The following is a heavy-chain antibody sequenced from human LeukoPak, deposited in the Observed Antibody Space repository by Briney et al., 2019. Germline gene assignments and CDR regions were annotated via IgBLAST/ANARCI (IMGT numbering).Heavy chain of an antibody. CDR1: GFTFSNYA. CDR3: ASRAAAGTDY. Sequence: SGGSLTLSCAASGFTFSNYAMHWVRQAPGKGLEWVAVISYDGSNKYYADSVKGRFTISRDNSKNTLYLQMNSLRAEDTAVYYCASRAAAGTDYWGQGTLVAVSS. D-gene: IGHD6-13*01. V-gene: IGHV3-30*04. CDR2: ISYDGSNK. J-gene: IGHJ4*02.